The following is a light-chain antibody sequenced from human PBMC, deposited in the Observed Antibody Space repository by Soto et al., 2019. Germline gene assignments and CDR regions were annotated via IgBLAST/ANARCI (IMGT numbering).Light chain of an antibody. CDR1: QSVDSY. CDR2: EAS. Sequence: EIVLTQSPVTLSLSPGERATLSCRARQSVDSYLAWYQQKPGQAPRLLIYEASNRASGIPARFSGSGSGTDFTLTISRPEPEDFAVYYCQRYGSSPRTFGQGTKADIK. V-gene: IGKV3-20*01. CDR3: QRYGSSPRT. J-gene: IGKJ1*01.